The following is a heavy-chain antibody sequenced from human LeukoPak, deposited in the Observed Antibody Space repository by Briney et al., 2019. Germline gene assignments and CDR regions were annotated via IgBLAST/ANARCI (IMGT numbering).Heavy chain of an antibody. D-gene: IGHD1-26*01. J-gene: IGHJ4*02. CDR3: ARGVSPKGMGGRRFDY. V-gene: IGHV4-34*01. CDR2: IHHSGRT. CDR1: GGSFSGYY. Sequence: SETLSLTCAVYGGSFSGYYWSWIRQPPGKGLEWIGEIHHSGRTNYNPSLKSRVTISVDTSKNQFSLKLSSVTAADTAVYYCARGVSPKGMGGRRFDYWGQGTWSPSPQ.